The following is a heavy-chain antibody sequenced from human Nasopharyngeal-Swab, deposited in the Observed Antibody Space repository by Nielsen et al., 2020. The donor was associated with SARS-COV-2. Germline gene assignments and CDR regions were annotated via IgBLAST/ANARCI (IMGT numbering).Heavy chain of an antibody. Sequence: GESLTISCGASGLSLSNYWMSWVRQAPGKGLEWVANIKEDGSEKYYVDSVKGRFTISRDKAKNSLYLQMNSLRVEDTAIYYCARGQGPDEYWGQGTLVTVSS. CDR2: IKEDGSEK. V-gene: IGHV3-7*03. CDR3: ARGQGPDEY. CDR1: GLSLSNYW. J-gene: IGHJ4*02.